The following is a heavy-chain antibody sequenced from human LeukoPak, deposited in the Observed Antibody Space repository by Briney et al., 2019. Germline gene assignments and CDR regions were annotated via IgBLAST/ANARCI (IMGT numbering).Heavy chain of an antibody. CDR3: ARDGVDTTMAHYFDY. V-gene: IGHV4-31*03. J-gene: IGHJ4*02. D-gene: IGHD5-18*01. CDR1: GGSMSSGAYY. Sequence: SETLSLTCTVSGGSMSSGAYYRSWIRQYPGKGLEWIGYIYYSGSTYYNPSLKSRVTISVDMSKDQFSLKLNFVTAADTAVYYCARDGVDTTMAHYFDYWGQGTLVTVSS. CDR2: IYYSGST.